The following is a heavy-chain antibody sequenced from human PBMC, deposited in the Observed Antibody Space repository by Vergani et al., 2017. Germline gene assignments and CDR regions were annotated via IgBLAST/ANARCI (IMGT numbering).Heavy chain of an antibody. V-gene: IGHV3-21*05. CDR1: GFTFSSYS. CDR3: AREGEVVAGLDY. CDR2: ISSSSSYI. D-gene: IGHD6-19*01. Sequence: EVQLVESGGGLVQPGGSLRLSCAASGFTFSSYSMNWVRQAPGKGLEWVSYISSSSSYIYYADSVKGRFTISRDNAKNSLYLQMNSLRAEDTAVYYCAREGEVVAGLDYWGQGTLVTVSS. J-gene: IGHJ4*02.